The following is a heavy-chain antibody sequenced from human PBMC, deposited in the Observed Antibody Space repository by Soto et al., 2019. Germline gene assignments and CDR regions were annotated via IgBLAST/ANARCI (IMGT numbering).Heavy chain of an antibody. J-gene: IGHJ4*02. CDR3: ARDYGRLYKQWLALFDY. Sequence: QVQLVQSGAEVKKPGASVKVSCKASGYTFTSYGISWVRQAPGQGLAWMGWISAYNGNTNYAQKLQGRVTMTTDKSTSTAYMELRSLRSDDTAVYYCARDYGRLYKQWLALFDYWGQGTLVTVSS. CDR2: ISAYNGNT. D-gene: IGHD6-19*01. V-gene: IGHV1-18*01. CDR1: GYTFTSYG.